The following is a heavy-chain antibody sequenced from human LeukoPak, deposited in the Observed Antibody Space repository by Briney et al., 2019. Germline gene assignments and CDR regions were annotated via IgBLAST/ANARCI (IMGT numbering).Heavy chain of an antibody. Sequence: PSETLYLTCTVSGGSISSCYWSWIREPPGKGLEWIGYIYYSGSTNYNPSLKSRVTISVDTSKNQFSLKLSSVTAADTAVYYCARQRGHSSVNWFDPWGQGTLVTVSS. CDR2: IYYSGST. J-gene: IGHJ5*02. D-gene: IGHD6-19*01. CDR1: GGSISSCY. V-gene: IGHV4-59*08. CDR3: ARQRGHSSVNWFDP.